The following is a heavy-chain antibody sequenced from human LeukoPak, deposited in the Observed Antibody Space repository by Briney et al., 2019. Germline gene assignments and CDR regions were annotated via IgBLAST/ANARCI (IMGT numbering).Heavy chain of an antibody. CDR2: INHSGST. Sequence: ASETLSLTCAVYGGSFSGYYWSWIRQPPGKGLEWIGEINHSGSTNYNPSLKSRVTISVDTSKNQFSLKLSSVTAADTAVYYCARGQTSVVTAIPYYFDYWGRGTLVTVSS. D-gene: IGHD2-21*02. CDR1: GGSFSGYY. J-gene: IGHJ4*02. CDR3: ARGQTSVVTAIPYYFDY. V-gene: IGHV4-34*01.